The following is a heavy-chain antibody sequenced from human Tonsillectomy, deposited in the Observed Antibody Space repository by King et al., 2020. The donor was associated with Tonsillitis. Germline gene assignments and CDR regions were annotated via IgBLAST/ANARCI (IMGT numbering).Heavy chain of an antibody. CDR3: ARVGGSFFNFHNWFDP. J-gene: IGHJ5*02. CDR1: GFTFSDYY. V-gene: IGHV3-11*05. D-gene: IGHD2-15*01. Sequence: VQLVESGGGLVKPGGSLRLSCAASGFTFSDYYMSWIRQAPGKGLEWVSYISSSSSFTNYADSVKGRFTISRDNAKNSLYLQMNSLRAEDTAVYYCARVGGSFFNFHNWFDPWGQGTLVTVSS. CDR2: ISSSSSFT.